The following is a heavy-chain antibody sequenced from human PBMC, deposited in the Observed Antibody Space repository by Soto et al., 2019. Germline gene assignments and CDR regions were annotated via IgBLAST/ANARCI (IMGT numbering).Heavy chain of an antibody. CDR3: ANGSVDSISWSPHFDY. CDR2: ISYDGSNK. D-gene: IGHD6-13*01. J-gene: IGHJ4*02. Sequence: QVQLVESGGGVVQPGRSLRLSCAASGFTFSSYGMHWVRQAPGKGLEWVAVISYDGSNKYYADSVKGRFTISRDNSKNTLYLQMNSLRAEDTAVYYCANGSVDSISWSPHFDYWVQGTLVIVSS. CDR1: GFTFSSYG. V-gene: IGHV3-30*18.